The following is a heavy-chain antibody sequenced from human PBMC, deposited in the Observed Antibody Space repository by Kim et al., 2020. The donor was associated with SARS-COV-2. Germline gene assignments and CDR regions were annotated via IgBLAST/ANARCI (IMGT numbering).Heavy chain of an antibody. D-gene: IGHD3-22*01. CDR3: AADQGNDSSGYWGGRYAFDI. J-gene: IGHJ3*02. Sequence: SVKISCKASGFTFTSSAVQWVRQARGQRLEWIGWIVVGSGNTNYAQKFQERVTITRDMSTSTAYMELSSLRSEDTAVYYCAADQGNDSSGYWGGRYAFDIWGQGTMVTVSS. CDR2: IVVGSGNT. CDR1: GFTFTSSA. V-gene: IGHV1-58*01.